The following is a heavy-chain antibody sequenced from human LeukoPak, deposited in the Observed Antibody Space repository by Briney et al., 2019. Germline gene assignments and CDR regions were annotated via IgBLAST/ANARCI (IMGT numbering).Heavy chain of an antibody. CDR1: GFTFSNAW. CDR3: TRRSPPPGDYGGNYRDY. D-gene: IGHD4-23*01. Sequence: MTGGSLRLSCAASGFTFSNAWMSWVRQAPGKGLEWVGRIKSKTDGGTTDYAAPVKGRFTISRDDSKNTLYLQMNSLKTEDTAVYYCTRRSPPPGDYGGNYRDYWGQGTLVTVSS. CDR2: IKSKTDGGTT. V-gene: IGHV3-15*01. J-gene: IGHJ4*02.